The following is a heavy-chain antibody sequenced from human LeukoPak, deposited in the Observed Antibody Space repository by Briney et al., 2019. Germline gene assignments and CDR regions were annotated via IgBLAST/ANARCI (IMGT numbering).Heavy chain of an antibody. J-gene: IGHJ4*02. CDR2: ISSSGNYK. CDR3: ARDTRQTSVTNFDS. V-gene: IGHV3-21*01. D-gene: IGHD4-17*01. CDR1: GFTFSSYA. Sequence: GGSLRLSCATSGFTFSSYAMDWVRQAPGKGLEWVSSISSSGNYKYYADSVWGRFTISRDDANNSLFLQMNSLRAEDTAIYYCARDTRQTSVTNFDSGGQGTLVTVSS.